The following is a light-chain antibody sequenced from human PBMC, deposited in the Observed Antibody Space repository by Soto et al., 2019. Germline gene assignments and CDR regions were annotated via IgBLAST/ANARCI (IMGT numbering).Light chain of an antibody. CDR3: QQFESLPT. CDR2: DAS. Sequence: DIQMTQSPSSLSASIGDRVTITCQASQDIRSYLNWFQQRPGKAPKLLIYDASKLETGVPSRFSGSGSGTHFTLTISSLQPEDLATYYCQQFESLPTFGGGTKVEIK. V-gene: IGKV1-33*01. J-gene: IGKJ4*01. CDR1: QDIRSY.